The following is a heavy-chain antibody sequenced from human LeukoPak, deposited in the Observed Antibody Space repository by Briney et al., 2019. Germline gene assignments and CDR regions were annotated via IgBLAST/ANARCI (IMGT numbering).Heavy chain of an antibody. CDR1: AFTFSAHY. D-gene: IGHD2-21*02. CDR2: IRNKDKKYTT. J-gene: IGHJ4*02. CDR3: ARVAPYCGGDCYSRFLDY. Sequence: GGSLRLSCAASAFTFSAHYMDWVRQAPGKGLEWVGRIRNKDKKYTTEYAASVKGRFTISRDDSKNSLYLQMDSLRTEDTAVYYCARVAPYCGGDCYSRFLDYRGQGTLVTVSS. V-gene: IGHV3-72*01.